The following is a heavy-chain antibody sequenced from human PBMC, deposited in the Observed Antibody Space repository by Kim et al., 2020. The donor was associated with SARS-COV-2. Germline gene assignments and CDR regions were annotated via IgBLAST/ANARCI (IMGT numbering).Heavy chain of an antibody. CDR1: GFTFSSYS. Sequence: GGSLRLSCAASGFTFSSYSMNWVRQAPGKGLEWVSSISSSSSYIYYADSVKGRFTISRDNAKNSLYLQMNSLRAEDTAVYYCARGRAVVTRGGYYFDYWGQGTLGTVSS. CDR3: ARGRAVVTRGGYYFDY. CDR2: ISSSSSYI. V-gene: IGHV3-21*01. J-gene: IGHJ4*02. D-gene: IGHD2-15*01.